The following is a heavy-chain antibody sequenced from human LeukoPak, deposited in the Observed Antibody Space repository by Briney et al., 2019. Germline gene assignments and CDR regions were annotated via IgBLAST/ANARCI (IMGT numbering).Heavy chain of an antibody. J-gene: IGHJ4*02. CDR3: ARLHKGVNRAFDY. CDR1: GGFISSGSYY. CDR2: IYTSGST. Sequence: SQTLSLTCTVSGGFISSGSYYWSWIRQPAGKGLEWIGRIYTSGSTNYNPSLKSRVTISVDTSKNQFSLKLSSVTAADTAVYYCARLHKGVNRAFDYWGQGTLVTVSS. D-gene: IGHD1-14*01. V-gene: IGHV4-61*02.